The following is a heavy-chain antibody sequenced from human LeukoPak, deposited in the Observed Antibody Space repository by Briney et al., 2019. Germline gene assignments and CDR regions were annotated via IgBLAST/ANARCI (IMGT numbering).Heavy chain of an antibody. J-gene: IGHJ4*02. V-gene: IGHV3-23*01. D-gene: IGHD1/OR15-1a*01. CDR1: GFTFSSYA. Sequence: PGGSLRLSCAASGFTFSSYAMTWVRQAPGKGLEWVSTISATSGRISYAASVSGRFTISRDNSKNTLYLEMNSLRDEDTAVYYCAIDPAAVFASSAWNRVFYFDYWGRGTLVTVSS. CDR2: ISATSGRI. CDR3: AIDPAAVFASSAWNRVFYFDY.